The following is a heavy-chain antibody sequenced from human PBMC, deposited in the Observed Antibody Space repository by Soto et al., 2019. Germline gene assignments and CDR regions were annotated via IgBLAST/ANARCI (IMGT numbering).Heavy chain of an antibody. Sequence: EVQLVESGGGLVQPGGSLRLSCADFGFTFSNYWMSWVRQAPVKGLEWVGNIKQDGSEKNYVDSVKGRFTISRDNAKHPLYLQMNSLRAEDTAVYYCARIASAGRGWDVWGQGTTVVVSS. CDR1: GFTFSNYW. CDR3: ARIASAGRGWDV. J-gene: IGHJ6*02. D-gene: IGHD6-13*01. V-gene: IGHV3-7*01. CDR2: IKQDGSEK.